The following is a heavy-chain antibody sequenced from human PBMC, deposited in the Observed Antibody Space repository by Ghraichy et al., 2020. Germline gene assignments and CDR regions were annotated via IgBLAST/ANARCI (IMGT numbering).Heavy chain of an antibody. Sequence: GGSLRLSCAASGFTFSRYAMSWVRQAPGKGLEWVSAISGNGLSTYYVDSVKGRFTISRDSSKNTLYLQMNSLRAEDTAKYYCARHYEDYGDYFDYWGQGTLVTASS. CDR3: ARHYEDYGDYFDY. CDR1: GFTFSRYA. J-gene: IGHJ4*02. V-gene: IGHV3-23*01. D-gene: IGHD4-17*01. CDR2: ISGNGLST.